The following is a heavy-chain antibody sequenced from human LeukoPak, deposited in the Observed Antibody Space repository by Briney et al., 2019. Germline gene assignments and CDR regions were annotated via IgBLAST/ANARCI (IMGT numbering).Heavy chain of an antibody. CDR3: NTWTRDSSGYFSDY. J-gene: IGHJ4*02. D-gene: IGHD3-22*01. CDR2: IKSKTNGGTT. V-gene: IGHV3-15*01. Sequence: GSLRLSCAASGLTLSNAWMTWIRQAPGKGLEWVGRIKSKTNGGTTDYVAPVKGRFTISRDDSKNTLFLQMNSLKTEGTAVYYCNTWTRDSSGYFSDYWGQGTLVTVSS. CDR1: GLTLSNAW.